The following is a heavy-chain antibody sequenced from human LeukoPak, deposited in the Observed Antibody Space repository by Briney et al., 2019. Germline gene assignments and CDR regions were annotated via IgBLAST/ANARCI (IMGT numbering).Heavy chain of an antibody. V-gene: IGHV3-23*01. J-gene: IGHJ4*02. Sequence: PGGSLRLSCAASGFSFNNYAMSWVRQAPGKGLEWVSAISTTGGSIYYADSVKGRFTISRDNSKNTLSLQMDSLRVEDTAVYYCAKDWTTVVTPKGYYFDSWGQGTLVTVSS. CDR2: ISTTGGSI. CDR1: GFSFNNYA. D-gene: IGHD4-23*01. CDR3: AKDWTTVVTPKGYYFDS.